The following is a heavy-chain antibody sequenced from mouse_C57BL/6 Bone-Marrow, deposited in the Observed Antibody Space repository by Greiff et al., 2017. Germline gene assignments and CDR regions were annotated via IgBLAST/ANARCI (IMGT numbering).Heavy chain of an antibody. D-gene: IGHD2-1*01. Sequence: VQLVESGAELVKPGASVKMSCKASGYTFTTYPIEWMQQNPGKGLEWIGNFHPYNDDTKYNEKFKGKATLTVDKSSSTVYLELSRLTSDDSAVDYCARGGNYGGYYFDYWGQGTTLTVSS. J-gene: IGHJ2*01. V-gene: IGHV1-47*01. CDR3: ARGGNYGGYYFDY. CDR2: FHPYNDDT. CDR1: GYTFTTYP.